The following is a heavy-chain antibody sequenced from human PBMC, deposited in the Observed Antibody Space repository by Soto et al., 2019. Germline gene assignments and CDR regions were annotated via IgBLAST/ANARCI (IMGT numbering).Heavy chain of an antibody. D-gene: IGHD2-15*01. CDR3: ASSTRYCSGCGCPLADY. CDR2: INHSGST. V-gene: IGHV4-34*01. Sequence: QVQLQQWGAGLLKPSETLSLTCAVYGGSFSGYYWSWIRQPPGKGLEWIGEINHSGSTNYNPSLKSRVTISVATSKNQFSLKQSSVSAADTAVYYCASSTRYCSGCGCPLADYWGQGTLVTFSS. CDR1: GGSFSGYY. J-gene: IGHJ4*02.